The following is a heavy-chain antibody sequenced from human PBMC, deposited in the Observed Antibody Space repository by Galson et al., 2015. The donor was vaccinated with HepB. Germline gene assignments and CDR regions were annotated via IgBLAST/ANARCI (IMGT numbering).Heavy chain of an antibody. D-gene: IGHD3-10*01. V-gene: IGHV3-33*08. CDR1: GFTFSSYG. CDR3: ARRRILWFGGDDAFDI. CDR2: IWYDGSNK. Sequence: SLRLSCAASGFTFSSYGMHWVRQAPGKGLEWVAVIWYDGSNKYYADSVKGRFTISRDNSKNTLYLQMNSLRAEDTAVYYCARRRILWFGGDDAFDIWGQGTMVTVSS. J-gene: IGHJ3*02.